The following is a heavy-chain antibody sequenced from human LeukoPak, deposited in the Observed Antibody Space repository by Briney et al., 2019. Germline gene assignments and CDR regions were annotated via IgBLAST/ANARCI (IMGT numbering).Heavy chain of an antibody. Sequence: SVKVSCKASGGTFSSYAISWVRQAPGQGLEWMGRIIPIFGTANYAQKFQGRVTITADKSTSTAYMELSSLRSEDTAVYYCARADYGDYVAYYYYYMDVWGKGTTVTVSS. V-gene: IGHV1-69*06. CDR2: IIPIFGTA. D-gene: IGHD4-17*01. CDR3: ARADYGDYVAYYYYYMDV. J-gene: IGHJ6*03. CDR1: GGTFSSYA.